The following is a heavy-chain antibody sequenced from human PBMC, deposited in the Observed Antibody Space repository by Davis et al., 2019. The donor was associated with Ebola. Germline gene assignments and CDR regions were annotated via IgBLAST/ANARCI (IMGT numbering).Heavy chain of an antibody. CDR2: IDWDDDK. V-gene: IGHV2-70*12. CDR1: GFSLSTSGMC. CDR3: AHRPATHAEFGELFGPFDY. J-gene: IGHJ4*02. Sequence: SGPTLVKPTQTLTLTCTFSGFSLSTSGMCVSWIRQPPGKALEWLARIDWDDDKYYSTSLKTRLTISKDTSKNQVVLTMTNMDPVDTATYYCAHRPATHAEFGELFGPFDYWGQGTLVTVSS. D-gene: IGHD3-10*01.